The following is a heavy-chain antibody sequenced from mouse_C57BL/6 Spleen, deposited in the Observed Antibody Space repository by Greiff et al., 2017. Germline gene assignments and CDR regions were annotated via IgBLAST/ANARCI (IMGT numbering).Heavy chain of an antibody. CDR1: GYTFTDYN. J-gene: IGHJ4*01. CDR2: INPDNGGT. Sequence: EVQLQQSGPELVKPGASVKLPCKASGYTFTDYNMDWVKQSHGKSLEWIGNINPDNGGTFYNQKFKGKATLTVEKSSSTAYMELRSLTSEDTAVYYCARGGSQGARDYWGQGTSVTGSS. CDR3: ARGGSQGARDY. V-gene: IGHV1-18*01.